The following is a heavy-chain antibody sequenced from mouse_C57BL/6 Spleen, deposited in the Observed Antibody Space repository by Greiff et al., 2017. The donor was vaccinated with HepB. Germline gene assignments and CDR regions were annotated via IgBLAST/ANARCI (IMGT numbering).Heavy chain of an antibody. CDR3: AIPYDYDGGYYAMDY. D-gene: IGHD2-4*01. V-gene: IGHV1-74*01. CDR2: IHPSDSDT. CDR1: GYTFTSYW. Sequence: VQLQQPGAELVKPGASVKVSCKASGYTFTSYWMHWVKQRPGQGLEWIGRIHPSDSDTNYNQKFKGKATLTVDKSSSTAYMQLSSLTSEDSAVYYCAIPYDYDGGYYAMDYWGQGTSVTVSS. J-gene: IGHJ4*01.